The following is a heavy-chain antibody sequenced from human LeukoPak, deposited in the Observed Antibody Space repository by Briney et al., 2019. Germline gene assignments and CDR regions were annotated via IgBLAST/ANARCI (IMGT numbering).Heavy chain of an antibody. D-gene: IGHD2-21*01. J-gene: IGHJ6*03. Sequence: GASVKVSCKASGYTFRRYYMHWVRQAPGQGLEWMGIINPTGGSTSYAQKFQGRVMMTSDMSTSTVYMELSSLRSDDTAVYFCAREGRAIGDPKDYFYYYYMDVWGKGTTVSASS. V-gene: IGHV1-46*01. CDR2: INPTGGST. CDR3: AREGRAIGDPKDYFYYYYMDV. CDR1: GYTFRRYY.